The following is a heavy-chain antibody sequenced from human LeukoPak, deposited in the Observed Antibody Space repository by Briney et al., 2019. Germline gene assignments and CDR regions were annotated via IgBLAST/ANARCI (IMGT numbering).Heavy chain of an antibody. V-gene: IGHV4-39*01. CDR2: IYSSENS. CDR1: GDSITTNSYW. Sequence: SETLSLTSSISGDSITTNSYWWGWIRQSPGKGLEWIGSIYSSENSYYNPSLKTRATISPDTSKNQYSLRLTSVTAADTAIYYCARRGIWDLQIGNWFDPWGQGILVIVSS. J-gene: IGHJ5*02. CDR3: ARRGIWDLQIGNWFDP. D-gene: IGHD3-16*01.